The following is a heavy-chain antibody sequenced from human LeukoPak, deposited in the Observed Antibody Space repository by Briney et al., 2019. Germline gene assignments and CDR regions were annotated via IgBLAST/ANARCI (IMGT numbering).Heavy chain of an antibody. J-gene: IGHJ4*02. CDR2: IYTSGIT. CDR1: GFAVSSNF. D-gene: IGHD1-26*01. CDR3: AREDAGGTYSFDY. V-gene: IGHV3-66*01. Sequence: GGSLRLSCAVSGFAVSSNFMSWVRQAPGKGPEWVSVIYTSGITYYADSVRGRFTISRDNSKNTLYLQMNSLTAEDTAVYYCAREDAGGTYSFDYWGQGILVTVSS.